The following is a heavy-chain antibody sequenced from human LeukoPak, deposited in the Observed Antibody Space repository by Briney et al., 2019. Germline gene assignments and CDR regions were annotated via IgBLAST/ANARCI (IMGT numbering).Heavy chain of an antibody. CDR3: AKAQERDIVVVPAAITMGAFDI. D-gene: IGHD2-2*02. J-gene: IGHJ3*02. Sequence: GGSLRLSCAASGFTFSTYWMHWVRQAPGKGLEWVSAISGSGGSTYYADSVKGRFTISRDNSKNTLYLQMNSLRAEDTAVYYCAKAQERDIVVVPAAITMGAFDIWGQGTMVTVSS. CDR1: GFTFSTYW. CDR2: ISGSGGST. V-gene: IGHV3-23*01.